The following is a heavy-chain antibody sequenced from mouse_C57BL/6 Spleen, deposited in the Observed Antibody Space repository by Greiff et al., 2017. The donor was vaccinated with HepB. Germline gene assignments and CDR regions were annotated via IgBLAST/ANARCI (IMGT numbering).Heavy chain of an antibody. CDR2: IYPGNSDT. CDR3: AGLCYDSSHWYFDV. Sequence: VQLKQSGTVLARPGASVKMSCKTSGYTFTSYWMHWVKQRPGQGLEWIGAIYPGNSDTSSNQKFKGKAKVTAVTSASTAYMELSSLTNEDSAVCDCAGLCYDSSHWYFDVRGTGTTVTV. CDR1: GYTFTSYW. D-gene: IGHD1-1*01. J-gene: IGHJ1*03. V-gene: IGHV1-5*01.